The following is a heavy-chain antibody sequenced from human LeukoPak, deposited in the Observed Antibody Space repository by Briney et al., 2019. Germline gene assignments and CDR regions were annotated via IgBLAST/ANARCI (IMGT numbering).Heavy chain of an antibody. V-gene: IGHV3-33*06. Sequence: AGGSLRLSCAASGFTFSSYGMHWVRQAPGKGLEWVAVIWYDGSNKYYADSVKGRFTISRDNSKNTLYLQMNSLRAEDTAVYYCAKDMGIAAAGTPDYWGQGTLVTVSS. CDR1: GFTFSSYG. J-gene: IGHJ4*02. D-gene: IGHD6-13*01. CDR3: AKDMGIAAAGTPDY. CDR2: IWYDGSNK.